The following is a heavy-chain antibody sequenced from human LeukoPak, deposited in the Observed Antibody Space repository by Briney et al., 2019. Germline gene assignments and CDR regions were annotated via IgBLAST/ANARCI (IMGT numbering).Heavy chain of an antibody. Sequence: GGSLRLSCAASGFTFDDYTMHWVRQAPGKGLEWVSLISWDGGSTYYADSVKGRFTISRDNSKNSLYLQMNSLRTEDTALYYCAKLRSPGQARYGGFDYWGQGTLVTVSS. CDR2: ISWDGGST. J-gene: IGHJ4*02. CDR1: GFTFDDYT. CDR3: AKLRSPGQARYGGFDY. D-gene: IGHD3-16*01. V-gene: IGHV3-43*01.